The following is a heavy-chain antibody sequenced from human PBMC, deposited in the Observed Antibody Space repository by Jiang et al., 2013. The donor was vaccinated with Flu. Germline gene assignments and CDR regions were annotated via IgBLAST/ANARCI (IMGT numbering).Heavy chain of an antibody. CDR2: TYWNDNE. D-gene: IGHD4-17*01. V-gene: IGHV2-5*01. CDR1: GFSLSTSGEG. CDR3: AHAGYGDFVDWFDP. Sequence: KPTQTLTLTCTFSGFSLSTSGEGVGWIRQPPGKALEWLAVTYWNDNERYNPSLRSRLTIIKDTSKNEVVLTMTNMNPVDTGTYFXAHAGYGDFVDWFDPWGQG. J-gene: IGHJ5*02.